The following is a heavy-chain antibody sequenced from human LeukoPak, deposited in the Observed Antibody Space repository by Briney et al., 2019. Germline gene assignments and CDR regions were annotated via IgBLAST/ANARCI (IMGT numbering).Heavy chain of an antibody. CDR1: GFTFNTYW. Sequence: GGSLRLSCAASGFTFNTYWMHWVRQAPGKGLVWVSRFNSDGGSTSYADSVKGRFTISRDNAKNTLYLQMNSLRVEDTAVYYCARGRYYFDYWGQGTLVTVSS. D-gene: IGHD4-17*01. CDR2: FNSDGGST. CDR3: ARGRYYFDY. J-gene: IGHJ4*02. V-gene: IGHV3-74*01.